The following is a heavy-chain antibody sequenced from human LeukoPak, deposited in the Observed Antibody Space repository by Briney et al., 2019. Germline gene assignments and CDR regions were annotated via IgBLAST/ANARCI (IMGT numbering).Heavy chain of an antibody. CDR3: TLIQGWGAGSYYRDF. D-gene: IGHD3-10*01. J-gene: IGHJ4*02. CDR1: GLSISNDW. CDR2: IKSKNAGETT. Sequence: GGSPRLSCAASGLSISNDWMSWVRQAPGKGLEWVARIKSKNAGETTDYAAPVKGRFTISRDDSHNTLYLQMNSLTTEDTAVYYCTLIQGWGAGSYYRDFWGQGTLVTVSS. V-gene: IGHV3-15*01.